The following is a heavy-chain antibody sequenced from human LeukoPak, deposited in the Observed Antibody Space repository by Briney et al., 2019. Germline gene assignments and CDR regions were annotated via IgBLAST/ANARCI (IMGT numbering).Heavy chain of an antibody. V-gene: IGHV4-30-2*01. J-gene: IGHJ4*02. CDR3: ARFSPRAMGNYFDF. D-gene: IGHD7-27*01. Sequence: SQTLSLTCAVSGGSISSGSYSWSWIRQPPGKGLEWIGYIYPRGSTYYNPSLKSRVTMSLDRSANQLSLNLSSVTAADTAVYYCARFSPRAMGNYFDFWGQGTLVNVSS. CDR2: IYPRGST. CDR1: GGSISSGSYS.